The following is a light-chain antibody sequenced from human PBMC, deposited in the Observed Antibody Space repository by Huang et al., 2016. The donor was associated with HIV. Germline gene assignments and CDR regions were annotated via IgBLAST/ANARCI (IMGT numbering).Light chain of an antibody. J-gene: IGKJ1*01. CDR1: QRVSSK. Sequence: EIVMTQSPATLSVSPGERATLSCRASQRVSSKLAWYQQKPGQAPRLLVYVESTRATGIPARFSGSGSGTEFTLTISSLQSEDFAVYYCQQYNNWPLTFGQGTKVEIK. CDR3: QQYNNWPLT. V-gene: IGKV3-15*01. CDR2: VES.